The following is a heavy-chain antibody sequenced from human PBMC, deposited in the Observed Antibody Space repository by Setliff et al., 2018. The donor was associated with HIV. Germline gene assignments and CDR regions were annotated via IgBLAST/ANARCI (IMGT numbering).Heavy chain of an antibody. D-gene: IGHD6-25*01. Sequence: NPSETLSLTCTVSGVSISSTYYSWGWVRQPPGKGLEYIGNIYDSGHTYYSPSLRSRVTISVDTSKSQVSLELTSVSAADTAVYYCARHGRTAASPIAWDSWGQGTLVTVSS. V-gene: IGHV4-39*01. CDR2: IYDSGHT. J-gene: IGHJ4*02. CDR1: GVSISSTYYS. CDR3: ARHGRTAASPIAWDS.